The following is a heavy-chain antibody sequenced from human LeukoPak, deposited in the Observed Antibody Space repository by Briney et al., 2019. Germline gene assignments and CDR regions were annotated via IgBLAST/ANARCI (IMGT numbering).Heavy chain of an antibody. Sequence: GGSLRLSCAASGFTFSSYAMSWVRQAPGKGLVWVSAISGSGGSTYYADSVKGRFTISRDNSKNTLYLQMNSLRAEDTAVYYCAKAAGSGIAARNNWFDPWGQGTLVTVSS. J-gene: IGHJ5*02. D-gene: IGHD6-6*01. CDR2: ISGSGGST. CDR1: GFTFSSYA. V-gene: IGHV3-23*01. CDR3: AKAAGSGIAARNNWFDP.